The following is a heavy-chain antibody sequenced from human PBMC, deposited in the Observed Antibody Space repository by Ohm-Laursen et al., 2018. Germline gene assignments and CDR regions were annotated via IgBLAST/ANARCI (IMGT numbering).Heavy chain of an antibody. V-gene: IGHV3-13*01. CDR2: IGTAGDT. D-gene: IGHD6-6*01. CDR3: AKDFTEYSSSSPFDY. CDR1: GFTFSSYD. J-gene: IGHJ4*02. Sequence: SLRLSCAASGFTFSSYDMHWVRQATGKGLEWVSAIGTAGDTYYPGSVKGRFTISRDNAKNSLYLQMNSLRAEDTALYYCAKDFTEYSSSSPFDYWGQGTLVTVSS.